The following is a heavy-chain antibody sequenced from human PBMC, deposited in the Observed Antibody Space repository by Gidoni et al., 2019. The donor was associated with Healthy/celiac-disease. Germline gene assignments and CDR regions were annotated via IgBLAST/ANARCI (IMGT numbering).Heavy chain of an antibody. CDR2: IYYSGST. CDR1: GVSISRSSYY. V-gene: IGHV4-39*01. J-gene: IGHJ4*02. Sequence: QLQLQESDPGLVKPSATLSLTCTVSGVSISRSSYYWGWIRQPPGKGLEWIGGIYYSGSTYYNPSLKSRVTISVDTSKNQFSLKLSSVTAADTAVYYCARYCGGDCYPTPAVDYWGQGTLVTVSS. D-gene: IGHD2-21*02. CDR3: ARYCGGDCYPTPAVDY.